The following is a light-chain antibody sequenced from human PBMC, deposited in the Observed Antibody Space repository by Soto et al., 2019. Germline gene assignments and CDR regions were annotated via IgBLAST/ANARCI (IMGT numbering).Light chain of an antibody. J-gene: IGKJ2*01. Sequence: DIQMTQSPSSLSASVGDRVTITCQASQDIKKNLDGYQQKPGETPPLLIYRASTLRGAVPSRFSGGGSGTYFTFTINSLQPEDFATYFCQQYEDLPFTFGQGTKLEIK. CDR2: RAS. V-gene: IGKV1-33*01. CDR1: QDIKKN. CDR3: QQYEDLPFT.